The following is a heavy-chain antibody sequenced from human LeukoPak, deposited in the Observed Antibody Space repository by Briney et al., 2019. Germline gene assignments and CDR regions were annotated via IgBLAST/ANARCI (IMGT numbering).Heavy chain of an antibody. CDR2: IYYSGST. J-gene: IGHJ4*02. CDR3: ARVWGTRGGGWYAYYFDY. D-gene: IGHD6-19*01. V-gene: IGHV4-30-4*01. CDR1: GGSISSGGYY. Sequence: SETLSLTCNVSGGSISSGGYYWSRIRQPPGKGLEWIGYIYYSGSTYYNPSLKSRVTISVDTSKNQFSLKLSSVTAADTAVYYCARVWGTRGGGWYAYYFDYWGQGTLVTVSS.